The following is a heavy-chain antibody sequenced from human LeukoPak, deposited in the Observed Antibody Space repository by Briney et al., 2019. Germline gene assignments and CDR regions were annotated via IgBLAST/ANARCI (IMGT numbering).Heavy chain of an antibody. J-gene: IGHJ4*02. V-gene: IGHV3-23*01. CDR3: AKDRSDYTDY. D-gene: IGHD3-3*01. Sequence: PGGSLRLSCAAPGCTFSSYAMSWVRQAPGKGLEWVSAISGSGGSSYYADSVKGRFTISRDNSKNTLYLQMNSLRAEDTAVYYCAKDRSDYTDYWGQGNLVTVSS. CDR1: GCTFSSYA. CDR2: ISGSGGSS.